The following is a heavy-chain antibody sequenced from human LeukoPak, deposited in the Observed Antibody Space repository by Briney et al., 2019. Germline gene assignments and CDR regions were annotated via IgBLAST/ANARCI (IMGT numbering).Heavy chain of an antibody. J-gene: IGHJ4*02. D-gene: IGHD1-26*01. Sequence: SETLSLTCTVSGYSISSGYYWGWIRQPPGKGLEWIGSIYHSGSTHYNPSLKSRVTISVDTSKNQFSLRLSSVTAADTAVYYCTRGKIIVGATQNYWGQGTLVTVSS. CDR1: GYSISSGYY. CDR2: IYHSGST. V-gene: IGHV4-38-2*02. CDR3: TRGKIIVGATQNY.